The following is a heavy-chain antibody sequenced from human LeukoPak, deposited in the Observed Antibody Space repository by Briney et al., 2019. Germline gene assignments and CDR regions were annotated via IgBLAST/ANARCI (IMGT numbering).Heavy chain of an antibody. V-gene: IGHV3-30*18. Sequence: PGGSLRLSCAASGFTFSSYGMHWVRQAPGKGLEWVAVISYDGSNKYYADSVKGRFTISRDNSKNTLYLQMSSLRAEDTAVSYSGKGSSTVTTSHWYFDLWGRGTLVTVSS. J-gene: IGHJ2*01. CDR1: GFTFSSYG. CDR3: GKGSSTVTTSHWYFDL. D-gene: IGHD4-17*01. CDR2: ISYDGSNK.